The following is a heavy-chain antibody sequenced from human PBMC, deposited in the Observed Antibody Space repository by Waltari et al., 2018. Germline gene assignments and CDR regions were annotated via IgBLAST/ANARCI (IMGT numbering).Heavy chain of an antibody. CDR1: GGTFSSYA. CDR3: ARQIVVVVAATNYYYYYYMDV. V-gene: IGHV1-69*10. J-gene: IGHJ6*03. CDR2: IIPILGIA. D-gene: IGHD2-15*01. Sequence: QVQLVQSGAEVKKPGSSVKVSCKASGGTFSSYAISWVRQAPGQGLEWMGGIIPILGIANYAQKFQVRVTITADKSTSTAYMELSSLRSEDTAVYYCARQIVVVVAATNYYYYYYMDVWGKGTTVTVSS.